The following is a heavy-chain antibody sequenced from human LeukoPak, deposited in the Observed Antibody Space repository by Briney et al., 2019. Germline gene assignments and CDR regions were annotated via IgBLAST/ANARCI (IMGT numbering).Heavy chain of an antibody. CDR3: AKAANYYYDSSGYPLGY. Sequence: GASVKVSCKASGYTFTGYYMHWVRQAPGQGLEWMGWINPNSGGTNYAQKFQGRVTMTRDTSISTAYMELSRLRSDDTALYYCAKAANYYYDSSGYPLGYWGQGTLVTVSS. CDR1: GYTFTGYY. D-gene: IGHD3-22*01. CDR2: INPNSGGT. V-gene: IGHV1-2*02. J-gene: IGHJ4*02.